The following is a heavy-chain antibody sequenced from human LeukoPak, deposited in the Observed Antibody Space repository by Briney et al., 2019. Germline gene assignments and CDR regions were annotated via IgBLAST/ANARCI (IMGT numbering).Heavy chain of an antibody. Sequence: PGGSLRLSCAASGPTFSSYSMNWVRQAPGKGLEWVSSISSSSSYIYYAESVKGRFTISRDNAKNSLYLQMNSLRAEDTAVYYCARGGIAAQRRDVFDIWGQGTMVTVSS. CDR3: ARGGIAAQRRDVFDI. D-gene: IGHD6-13*01. J-gene: IGHJ3*02. V-gene: IGHV3-21*01. CDR2: ISSSSSYI. CDR1: GPTFSSYS.